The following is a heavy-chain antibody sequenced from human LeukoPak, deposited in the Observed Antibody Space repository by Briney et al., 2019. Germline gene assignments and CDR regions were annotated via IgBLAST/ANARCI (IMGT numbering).Heavy chain of an antibody. J-gene: IGHJ6*02. CDR1: GYTFTSYD. CDR3: AREKVAPGGYYYGMDV. CDR2: MNPNSGNT. V-gene: IGHV1-8*01. D-gene: IGHD5-12*01. Sequence: RASVKVSCKASGYTFTSYDINWVRRATGQGLEWMGWMNPNSGNTGYAQKFQGRVTMTRNTSISTAYMELSSLRSEDTAVYYCAREKVAPGGYYYGMDVWGQGTTVTVSS.